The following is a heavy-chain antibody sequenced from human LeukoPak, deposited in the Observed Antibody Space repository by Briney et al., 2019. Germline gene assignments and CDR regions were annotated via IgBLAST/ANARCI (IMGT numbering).Heavy chain of an antibody. V-gene: IGHV3-21*01. CDR3: ARARDYGGNSADY. CDR2: ISSSSSYK. Sequence: GGSLRLSCAASGFTFSSYSMNWVRQAPGKGLEWVSSISSSSSYKYYADSVKGQFTISRDNAKNSLYLQMSSLRAEDTAMYYCARARDYGGNSADYWGQGTLVAVSS. D-gene: IGHD4-23*01. CDR1: GFTFSSYS. J-gene: IGHJ4*02.